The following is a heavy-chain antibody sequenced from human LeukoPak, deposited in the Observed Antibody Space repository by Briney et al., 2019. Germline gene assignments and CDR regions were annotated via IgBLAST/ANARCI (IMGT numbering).Heavy chain of an antibody. V-gene: IGHV4-34*01. D-gene: IGHD2-15*01. CDR3: ARGSSFDGYCSAGACDADYYDI. Sequence: SETLSLTCAVSGYSFSACFWKWLRRPPAETLQYIGEINHRGGSPYNPSLNTRVTLSVDTSKDQFSLRLTSVTAADTAVYFCARGSSFDGYCSAGACDADYYDIWGQGTPVTVSS. J-gene: IGHJ4*02. CDR1: GYSFSACF. CDR2: INHRGGS.